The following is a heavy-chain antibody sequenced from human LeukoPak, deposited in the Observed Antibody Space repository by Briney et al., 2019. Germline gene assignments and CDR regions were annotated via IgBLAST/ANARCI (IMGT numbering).Heavy chain of an antibody. D-gene: IGHD3-3*01. CDR1: GYTFTTYW. Sequence: GESLKISCKVSGYTFTTYWIGWVRQMPGKGLEWMGIIYPGDSDTRYSPSFQGQVTISADKSISTAYLQWSSLKASDTAVYYCARSGTIFGVVPQQAYAFDIWGQGTMVTVSS. V-gene: IGHV5-51*01. J-gene: IGHJ3*02. CDR2: IYPGDSDT. CDR3: ARSGTIFGVVPQQAYAFDI.